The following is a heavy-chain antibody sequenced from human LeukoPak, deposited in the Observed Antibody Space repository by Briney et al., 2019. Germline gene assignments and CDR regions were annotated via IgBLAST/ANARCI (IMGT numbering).Heavy chain of an antibody. CDR1: GYTFTDYY. CDR2: INPDSGGT. Sequence: ASVKVSCKASGYTFTDYYMHWVRQAPGQGLEWMGWINPDSGGTNYAQNFPGRVTMTRDTSISTAYMELSRLRSDDTAVYYCARPFIETPSLGALDYWGQGTLVTVSS. V-gene: IGHV1-2*02. J-gene: IGHJ4*02. D-gene: IGHD4-23*01. CDR3: ARPFIETPSLGALDY.